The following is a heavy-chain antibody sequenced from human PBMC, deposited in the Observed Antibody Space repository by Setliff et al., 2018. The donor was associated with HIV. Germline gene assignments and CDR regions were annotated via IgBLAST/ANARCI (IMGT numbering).Heavy chain of an antibody. D-gene: IGHD3-22*01. CDR1: GGSISSGSYY. V-gene: IGHV4-61*09. CDR3: AYDSSGYYRPNAFDI. CDR2: IYTSGST. J-gene: IGHJ3*02. Sequence: SETLSLTCTVSGGSISSGSYYWSWIRQPAGKGLEWIGHIYTSGSTNYNPSLKSRVTISVDTSKNQFSLKLSPVTAADTAVYYCAYDSSGYYRPNAFDIWGQGTMVTVSS.